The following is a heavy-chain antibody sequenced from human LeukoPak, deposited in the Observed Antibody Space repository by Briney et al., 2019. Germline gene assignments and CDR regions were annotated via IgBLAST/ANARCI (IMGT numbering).Heavy chain of an antibody. CDR3: ANIPSVGAIKAHDAFDI. J-gene: IGHJ3*02. CDR2: ISYDGSNK. Sequence: PGGSLRLSCAASGFTFSSYGMHWVRQAPGKGLEWVAVISYDGSNKYYADSVKGRFTISRDNSKNTLYPQMNSLRAEDTAVYYCANIPSVGAIKAHDAFDIWGQGTMVTVSS. CDR1: GFTFSSYG. D-gene: IGHD1-26*01. V-gene: IGHV3-30*18.